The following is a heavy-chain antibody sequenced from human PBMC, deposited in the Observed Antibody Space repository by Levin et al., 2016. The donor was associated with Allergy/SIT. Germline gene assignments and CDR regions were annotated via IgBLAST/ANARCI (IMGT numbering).Heavy chain of an antibody. Sequence: GESLKISCAASGFTFSSYAMHWVRQAPGKGLEWVALISYDGNNKYYADSVKGRFTISRDNSKNTLYLQMNSLRAEDTAVYYCARGGYCSRTRCYERSLENWGQGTLVTVSS. CDR3: ARGGYCSRTRCYERSLEN. V-gene: IGHV3-30-3*01. CDR2: ISYDGNNK. D-gene: IGHD2-2*01. CDR1: GFTFSSYA. J-gene: IGHJ4*02.